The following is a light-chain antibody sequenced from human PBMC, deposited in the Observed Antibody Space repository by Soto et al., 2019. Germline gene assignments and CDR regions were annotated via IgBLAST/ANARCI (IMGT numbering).Light chain of an antibody. J-gene: IGKJ1*01. CDR3: QQCYGSPRT. Sequence: DIQMTQSPSTLSASVGDRVTITCRASQSISTYLNWYQQKLGKAPTLLIYAASSLQSGVPSRFRGGGSGTDFTLTITNLQPEDFATSFCQQCYGSPRTFGQGTKVEI. V-gene: IGKV1-39*01. CDR2: AAS. CDR1: QSISTY.